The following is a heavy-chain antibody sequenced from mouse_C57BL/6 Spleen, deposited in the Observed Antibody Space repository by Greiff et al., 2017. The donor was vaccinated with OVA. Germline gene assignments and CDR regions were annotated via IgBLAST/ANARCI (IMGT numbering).Heavy chain of an antibody. CDR2: INPNNGGT. CDR3: ARRANWDVRKGYFDV. D-gene: IGHD4-1*01. Sequence: EVQLQQSGPELVKPGASVKISCKASGYTFTDYYMNWVKQSHGKSLEWIGDINPNNGGTSYNQKFKGKATLTVDKSSSTAYMELRSLTSEDSAVYYCARRANWDVRKGYFDVWGTGTTVTVSS. V-gene: IGHV1-26*01. J-gene: IGHJ1*03. CDR1: GYTFTDYY.